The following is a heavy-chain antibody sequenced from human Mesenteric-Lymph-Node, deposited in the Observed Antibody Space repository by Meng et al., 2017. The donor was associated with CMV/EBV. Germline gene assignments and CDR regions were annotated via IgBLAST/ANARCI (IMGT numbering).Heavy chain of an antibody. J-gene: IGHJ5*02. CDR2: ISTYNGNA. V-gene: IGHV1-18*01. Sequence: ASVKVSCKASGYTFTTYGINWVRQAPGHGLEWMGSISTYNGNANYAQRFQGRVTLTRDTSTSTAHMELWSLTSDDTAMYYCAKDGGRRSAFAPYNWFDTWGQGTPVTVSS. CDR3: AKDGGRRSAFAPYNWFDT. CDR1: GYTFTTYG. D-gene: IGHD3-16*01.